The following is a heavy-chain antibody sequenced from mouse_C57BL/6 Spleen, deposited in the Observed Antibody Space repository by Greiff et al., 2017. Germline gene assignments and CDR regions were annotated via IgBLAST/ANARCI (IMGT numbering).Heavy chain of an antibody. CDR2: INPNNGGT. CDR3: ARGRDYYGSSMDY. Sequence: EVQLQQSGPELVKPGASVKISCKASGYTFTDYYMNWVKQSHGKSLEWIGDINPNNGGTSYNQKFKGKATLTVDKSSSTAYMELRSLTSEDSAVYYCARGRDYYGSSMDYWGQGTSVTVSS. V-gene: IGHV1-26*01. D-gene: IGHD1-1*01. CDR1: GYTFTDYY. J-gene: IGHJ4*01.